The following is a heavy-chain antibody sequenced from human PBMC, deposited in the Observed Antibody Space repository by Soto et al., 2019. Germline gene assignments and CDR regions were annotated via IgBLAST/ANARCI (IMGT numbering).Heavy chain of an antibody. CDR2: INPNSGGT. V-gene: IGHV1-2*02. D-gene: IGHD2-8*01. J-gene: IGHJ6*02. Sequence: GASVKVSCKASGYTFTDYYMHRVRQAPGQGLEWMGWINPNSGGTNYAQKFQGRVTMTRDTSINTAYMELSRLRSDDTAIYYCASGVRNYSGMDVWGQGTTVTVSS. CDR3: ASGVRNYSGMDV. CDR1: GYTFTDYY.